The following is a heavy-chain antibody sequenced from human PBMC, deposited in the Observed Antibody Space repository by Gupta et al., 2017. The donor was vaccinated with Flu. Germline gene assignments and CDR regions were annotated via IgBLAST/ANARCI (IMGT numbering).Heavy chain of an antibody. CDR2: IKQDGREK. J-gene: IGHJ4*02. CDR3: ASCSGSSCYRSDY. Sequence: EVQLVASGGGLVQPGGSLRLSCAASGFPFGSYWMSWVPQGQGKGLEWVANIKQDGREKNYVDSAKGRFTISRDNAKNSLYLQMNGLRAEDTAVYYCASCSGSSCYRSDYWGQGTLVTVSS. D-gene: IGHD2-15*01. CDR1: GFPFGSYW. V-gene: IGHV3-7*01.